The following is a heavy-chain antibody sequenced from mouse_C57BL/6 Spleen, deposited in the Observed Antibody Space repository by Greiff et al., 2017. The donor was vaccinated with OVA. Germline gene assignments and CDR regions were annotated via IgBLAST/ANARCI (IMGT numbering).Heavy chain of an antibody. V-gene: IGHV5-16*01. D-gene: IGHD1-1*01. Sequence: EVMLVESEGGLVQPGSSMKLSCTASGFTFSDYYMAWVRQVPEKGLEWVANINYDGSSTYYLDSLKSRFIISRDNAKNILYLQMSSLKSEDTATYYCARGSYGSRGNYFDYWGQGTTLTVSS. CDR2: INYDGSST. J-gene: IGHJ2*01. CDR1: GFTFSDYY. CDR3: ARGSYGSRGNYFDY.